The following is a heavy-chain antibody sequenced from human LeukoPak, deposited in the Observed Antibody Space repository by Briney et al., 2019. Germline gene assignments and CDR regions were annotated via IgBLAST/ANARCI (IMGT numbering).Heavy chain of an antibody. D-gene: IGHD1-26*01. Sequence: GRSLRLSCAASGFTFSSYAMSWVSQAPGKGLEWVSALSRSGGKTYYADSVKGRFTLSRDSSKNTLYLQMNSLRAEDTALYYCAKGLQWELPFDYWGQGTLVTVSS. V-gene: IGHV3-23*01. CDR1: GFTFSSYA. CDR2: LSRSGGKT. CDR3: AKGLQWELPFDY. J-gene: IGHJ4*02.